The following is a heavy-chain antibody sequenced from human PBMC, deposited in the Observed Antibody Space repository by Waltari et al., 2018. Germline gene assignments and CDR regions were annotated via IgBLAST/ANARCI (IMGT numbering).Heavy chain of an antibody. CDR1: GFTFWGNW. V-gene: IGHV3-7*01. Sequence: EVQLVESGGGLVQPGGSLRLSWAGSGFTFWGNWMAWVRLAPGKGLECVANIREDGSKKNFVDSVERRFTISRDNAKNSLYLQMNSLRSEDTALYYCVRHGFWNFDFWGQGTLVTVSS. CDR2: IREDGSKK. J-gene: IGHJ4*02. D-gene: IGHD3-3*01. CDR3: VRHGFWNFDF.